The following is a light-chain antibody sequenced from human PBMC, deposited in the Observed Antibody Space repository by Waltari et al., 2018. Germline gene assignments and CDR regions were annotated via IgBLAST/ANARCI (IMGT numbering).Light chain of an antibody. CDR2: GAS. J-gene: IGKJ1*01. Sequence: IQVTQSPSSLSASVGDSVTITCRSNQLISSYLNWYQQKPGNAPKLLIYGASSLQSGVPSRFSGSGFGTDFTLTISSLEPEDFATYFCQQTYKSPRTFGQGTKVDIK. CDR1: QLISSY. V-gene: IGKV1-39*01. CDR3: QQTYKSPRT.